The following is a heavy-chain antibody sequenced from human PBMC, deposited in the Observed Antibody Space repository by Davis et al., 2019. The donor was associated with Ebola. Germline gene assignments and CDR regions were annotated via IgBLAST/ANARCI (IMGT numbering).Heavy chain of an antibody. CDR2: INSDGSST. J-gene: IGHJ3*02. CDR1: GFTFSSYW. Sequence: GESLKISCAASGFTFSSYWMHWVRQAPGKGLVWVSRINSDGSSTSYADSVKGRFTISRDNAKNTLYLQMNSLKTEDTAVYYCSCSSTSSDTWGQGTMVTVSS. D-gene: IGHD2-2*01. CDR3: SCSSTSSDT. V-gene: IGHV3-74*01.